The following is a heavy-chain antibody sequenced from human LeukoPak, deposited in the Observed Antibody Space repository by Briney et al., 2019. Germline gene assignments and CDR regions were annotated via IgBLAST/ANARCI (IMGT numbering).Heavy chain of an antibody. J-gene: IGHJ5*02. CDR2: IYYSGST. D-gene: IGHD3-9*01. V-gene: IGHV4-59*08. Sequence: PSETLSLTCTVSGGSISSYYWSWIRQPLGKGLEWIGYIYYSGSTNYNPSLKSRVTISVDTSKNQFSLKLSSVTAADTAVYYCARHEGRAVTGYYWFDPWGQGTLVTVSS. CDR1: GGSISSYY. CDR3: ARHEGRAVTGYYWFDP.